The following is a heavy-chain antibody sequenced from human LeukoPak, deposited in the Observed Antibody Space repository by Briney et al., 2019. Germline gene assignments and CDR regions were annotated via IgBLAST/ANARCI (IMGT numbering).Heavy chain of an antibody. CDR2: IYTSGST. D-gene: IGHD5-18*01. J-gene: IGHJ4*02. V-gene: IGHV4-61*02. CDR1: GGSISSGTYY. CDR3: ARDYGYSYGFQDY. Sequence: SETLSLTCTVSGGSISSGTYYWNWIRQPAGKGLEWIGRIYTSGSTNYNPSLKSRVTMSVDTSKKQFSLKLSSVTAADTAVYYCARDYGYSYGFQDYWGQGTLVTVSS.